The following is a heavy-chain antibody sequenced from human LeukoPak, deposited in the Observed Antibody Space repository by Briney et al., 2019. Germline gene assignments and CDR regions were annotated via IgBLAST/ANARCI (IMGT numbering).Heavy chain of an antibody. CDR1: GFDFEDYA. V-gene: IGHV3-9*01. D-gene: IGHD6-13*01. CDR2: ISWNSGAK. Sequence: GRSLRLSCAASGFDFEDYAIHWVRQVPGKGLEWVSGISWNSGAKAYADSVRGRFTISRDNAKNSLYLQMNSLRAEDTALYYCAKDSSSSWTLGWFDPWGQGTLVTVSS. J-gene: IGHJ5*02. CDR3: AKDSSSSWTLGWFDP.